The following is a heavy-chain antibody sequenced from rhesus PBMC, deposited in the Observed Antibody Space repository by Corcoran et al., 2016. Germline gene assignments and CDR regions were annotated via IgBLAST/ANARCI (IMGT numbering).Heavy chain of an antibody. V-gene: IGHV4-169*02. J-gene: IGHJ1*01. Sequence: QLQLQESGPGLVKPSETLSVTCAVSGGSISSSYWSWIRQAPGKGLKWIGYIYGSGSSTNYNPSLKSRVTLSVDTSKNQLSLKLSSVTTADTAVYYCAREGGFWGQGALVTVSS. CDR1: GGSISSSY. D-gene: IGHD1-44*02. CDR2: IYGSGSST. CDR3: AREGGF.